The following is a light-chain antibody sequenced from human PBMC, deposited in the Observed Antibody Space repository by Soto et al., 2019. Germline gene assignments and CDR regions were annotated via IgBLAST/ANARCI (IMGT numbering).Light chain of an antibody. CDR2: RNN. CDR3: AAWDDSLSGVV. Sequence: QSVLTQPPSASGTPGQRVTISCSGSSSNIGSNYVYWYQQLPGTAPKLLIYRNNQRPSGVPDRFSGSKSGTSASRGISGLRSEDEADYYCAAWDDSLSGVVFGGGTKLTVL. V-gene: IGLV1-47*01. CDR1: SSNIGSNY. J-gene: IGLJ3*02.